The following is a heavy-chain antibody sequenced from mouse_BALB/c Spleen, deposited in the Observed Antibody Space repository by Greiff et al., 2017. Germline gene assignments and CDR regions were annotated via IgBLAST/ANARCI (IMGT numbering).Heavy chain of an antibody. CDR2: IRSKSNNYAT. Sequence: EVKLVESGGGLVQPKGSLKLSCAASGFTFNTYAMNWVRQAPGKGLEWVARIRSKSNNYATYYADSVKDRFTISRDDSQSMLYLQMNNLKTEDTAMYYCVRGGNHFSYAMDYWGQGTSVTVSS. D-gene: IGHD2-1*01. J-gene: IGHJ4*01. V-gene: IGHV10-1*02. CDR1: GFTFNTYA. CDR3: VRGGNHFSYAMDY.